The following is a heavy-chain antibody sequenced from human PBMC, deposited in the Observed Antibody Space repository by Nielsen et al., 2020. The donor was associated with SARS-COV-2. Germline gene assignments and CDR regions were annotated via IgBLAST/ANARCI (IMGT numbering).Heavy chain of an antibody. D-gene: IGHD6-19*01. CDR3: ARDQAVAATGVDYYYYCGMDV. V-gene: IGHV3-21*01. CDR2: ISSSSSYI. Sequence: GGSLRLSCAASGFTFSSYSMNWVRQAPGKGLEWVSSISSSSSYIYYADSVKGQFTISRDNAKNSLYLQMNSLRDEDTAVYYCARDQAVAATGVDYYYYCGMDVWGQGTTVTVSS. CDR1: GFTFSSYS. J-gene: IGHJ6*02.